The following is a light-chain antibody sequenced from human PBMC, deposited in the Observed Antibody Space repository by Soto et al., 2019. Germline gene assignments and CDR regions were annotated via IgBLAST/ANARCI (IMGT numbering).Light chain of an antibody. V-gene: IGKV3-20*01. J-gene: IGKJ1*01. CDR1: QGLMRNY. CDR2: GAS. CDR3: HQCDSSPWT. Sequence: EIVLTQSPGTLSLSPGERAALSCRAGQGLMRNYLAWYQQKPGQAPRLLIYGASSRATGIPDRFSGSGSGTDFTLTISRLEPEDFAVFYCHQCDSSPWTFGQGTKVDI.